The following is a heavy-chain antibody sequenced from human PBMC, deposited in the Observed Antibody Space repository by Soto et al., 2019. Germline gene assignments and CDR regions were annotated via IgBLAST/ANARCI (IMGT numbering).Heavy chain of an antibody. D-gene: IGHD6-6*01. CDR1: GGSISSSSYY. Sequence: QLQLQESGPGLVKPSETLSLTCTVSGGSISSSSYYWGWIRQPPGKGLEWIGSIYYSGSTYYNPSLKSQATISVDTSKNQFSLKLSSVTAADTAVYYCARQIAARPSTLSVGYFDLWGRGTLVTVSS. CDR2: IYYSGST. J-gene: IGHJ2*01. V-gene: IGHV4-39*01. CDR3: ARQIAARPSTLSVGYFDL.